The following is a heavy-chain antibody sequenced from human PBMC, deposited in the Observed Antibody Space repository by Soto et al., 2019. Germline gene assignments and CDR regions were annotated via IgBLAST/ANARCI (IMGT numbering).Heavy chain of an antibody. D-gene: IGHD5-18*01. V-gene: IGHV3-30*18. J-gene: IGHJ4*02. Sequence: QVQLVESGGGVVQPGRSLRLSCAASGFTFSAYGMHWVRQAPGKGLEWVAVISYDGSNKYYTDSVKGRFTISRDNSKNTLYLQMRSLRAEDTAVYYCANGFSYSGIDYWGQGSMVSVSS. CDR2: ISYDGSNK. CDR3: ANGFSYSGIDY. CDR1: GFTFSAYG.